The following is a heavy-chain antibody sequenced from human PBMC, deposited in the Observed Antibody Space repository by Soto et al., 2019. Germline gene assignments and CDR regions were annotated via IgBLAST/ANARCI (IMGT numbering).Heavy chain of an antibody. Sequence: PSQTLSLTCVISGDSVSSNGACWNWIRQSPSRGLQWLGRIYYRSKWFHDYAASVESRMAINPGTSRNQFSLQLNYVTPEDTAVYYCARVHCSAGTCLDGLDFWGQGTKVTVSS. CDR1: GDSVSSNGAC. D-gene: IGHD2-15*01. CDR2: IYYRSKWFH. J-gene: IGHJ6*02. CDR3: ARVHCSAGTCLDGLDF. V-gene: IGHV6-1*01.